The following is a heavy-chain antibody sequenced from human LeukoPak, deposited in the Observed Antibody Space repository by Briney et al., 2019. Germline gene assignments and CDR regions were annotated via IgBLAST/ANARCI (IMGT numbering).Heavy chain of an antibody. D-gene: IGHD2-2*01. CDR2: MNPNSGNT. Sequence: ASVKVSCKASGYTFTSYDINWVRQATGQGLERMGWMNPNSGNTGYAQKFQGRVTMTRNTSISTAYMELSSLRSEDTAVYYCALRGGSSSTSSYYYYYYMDVWGKGTTVTVSS. CDR3: ALRGGSSSTSSYYYYYYMDV. J-gene: IGHJ6*03. CDR1: GYTFTSYD. V-gene: IGHV1-8*01.